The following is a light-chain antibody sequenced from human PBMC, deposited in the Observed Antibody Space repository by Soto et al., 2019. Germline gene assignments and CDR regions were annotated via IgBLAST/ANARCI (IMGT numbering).Light chain of an antibody. CDR2: GAS. CDR1: QSVSGD. J-gene: IGKJ1*01. V-gene: IGKV3D-15*01. Sequence: IVMTQSPATLSVSPGERVTLSCRASQSVSGDLAGYQQKPGQAPRLLIYGASIRATGIPARFSGSGSGTEFALTISGLQSEDFAIYYCQQFNNWVPGTFGQGTKVEIK. CDR3: QQFNNWVPGT.